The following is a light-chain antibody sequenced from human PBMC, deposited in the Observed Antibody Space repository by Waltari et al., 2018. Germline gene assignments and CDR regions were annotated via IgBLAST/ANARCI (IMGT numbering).Light chain of an antibody. V-gene: IGKV3-11*01. CDR1: QSVSGY. J-gene: IGKJ5*01. CDR3: QQRSSWPGT. Sequence: DIVLTQSPATLSLSPGERAPLSCRASQSVSGYLAWYQQKPGKAPRLLIYDSSYRAPGIPVRFSARRSETDFTLTISSLEPEDFAVYYCQQRSSWPGTFGQGTRLEIK. CDR2: DSS.